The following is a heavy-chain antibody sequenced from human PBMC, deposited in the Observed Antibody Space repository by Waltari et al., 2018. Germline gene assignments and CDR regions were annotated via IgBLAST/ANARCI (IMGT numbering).Heavy chain of an antibody. CDR2: IIPSFGTA. D-gene: IGHD1-26*01. CDR3: ARDGRGRGFRSLFDY. J-gene: IGHJ4*02. CDR1: GGTFSSYA. V-gene: IGHV1-69*13. Sequence: QVQLVQSGAEVKKPGSSVKVSCKASGGTFSSYAISWVRQAPGQGLEWMGGIIPSFGTANYAQKFQGRVTITADESTSTAYMELSSLRSEDTAVYYCARDGRGRGFRSLFDYWGQGTLVTVSS.